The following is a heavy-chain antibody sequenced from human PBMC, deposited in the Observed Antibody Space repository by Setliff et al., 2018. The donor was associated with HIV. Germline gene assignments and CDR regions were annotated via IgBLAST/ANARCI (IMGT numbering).Heavy chain of an antibody. CDR1: GYSFTDYY. V-gene: IGHV1-2*06. Sequence: GASVKVSCKASGYSFTDYYMHWVRQAPGQGLEWMGRINPNSGGTNYAQKFQGRVTMTRDTSISTAYMELSRLRSEDTAIYYCARGRGPSRFDYWGQGTLVTVS. CDR2: INPNSGGT. CDR3: ARGRGPSRFDY. J-gene: IGHJ4*01.